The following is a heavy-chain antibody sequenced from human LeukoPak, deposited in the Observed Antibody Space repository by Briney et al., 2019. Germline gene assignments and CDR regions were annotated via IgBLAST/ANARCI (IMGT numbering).Heavy chain of an antibody. CDR2: INHSGST. CDR3: ARDRGIRSPFDP. D-gene: IGHD3-10*01. CDR1: GGSFSGYY. J-gene: IGHJ5*02. V-gene: IGHV4-34*01. Sequence: SETLSLTCAVYGGSFSGYYWSWIRQPPGKGLEWIGEINHSGSTNYNPSLKSRLTISVDTSKNQFSLKLTSVIAADTAVYYCARDRGIRSPFDPWGQGTLVTVSS.